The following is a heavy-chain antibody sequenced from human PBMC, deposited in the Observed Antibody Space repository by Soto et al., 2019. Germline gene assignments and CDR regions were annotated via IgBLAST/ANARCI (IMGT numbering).Heavy chain of an antibody. J-gene: IGHJ4*02. CDR3: AGRGGYDSSGYLKHSFKLYFDY. V-gene: IGHV4-59*08. D-gene: IGHD3-22*01. Sequence: SETLSLSCTVPGGSISSYYWSWIRQPPGKGLEWIGYIYYSGSTNYNPSLKSRVTISVDTSKNQFSLKLSSVTAADTAVYYCAGRGGYDSSGYLKHSFKLYFDYWGQGTLVTVS. CDR1: GGSISSYY. CDR2: IYYSGST.